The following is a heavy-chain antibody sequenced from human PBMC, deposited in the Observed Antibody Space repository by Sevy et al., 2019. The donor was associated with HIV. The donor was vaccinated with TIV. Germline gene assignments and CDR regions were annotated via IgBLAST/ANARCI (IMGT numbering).Heavy chain of an antibody. Sequence: GGSLRLSCAASGFTFSSYAMSWVRQAPGKGLEWVSAISGSGGSTYYADSVKGRFTISRDNSKNTLYLQMNNLRAEDTAVYYCAKDESYDSRHDAFDIWGQGTMVTVSS. CDR3: AKDESYDSRHDAFDI. D-gene: IGHD3-22*01. V-gene: IGHV3-23*01. J-gene: IGHJ3*02. CDR1: GFTFSSYA. CDR2: ISGSGGST.